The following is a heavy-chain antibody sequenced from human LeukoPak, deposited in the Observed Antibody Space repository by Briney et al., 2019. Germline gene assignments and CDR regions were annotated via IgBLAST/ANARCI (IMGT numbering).Heavy chain of an antibody. CDR2: ISGSGGST. D-gene: IGHD6-13*01. J-gene: IGHJ4*02. Sequence: GGSPRLSCAASGFTFSSYAMSWVRQAPGKGLEWVSAISGSGGSTYYADSVKGRFTISRDNSKNTLYLQMNSLRAEDTAVYYCAKDRAAAGTFGYWGQGTLVTVSS. CDR3: AKDRAAAGTFGY. V-gene: IGHV3-23*01. CDR1: GFTFSSYA.